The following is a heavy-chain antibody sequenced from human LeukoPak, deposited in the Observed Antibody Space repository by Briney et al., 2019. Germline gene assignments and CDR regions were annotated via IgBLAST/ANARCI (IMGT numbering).Heavy chain of an antibody. V-gene: IGHV4-59*08. J-gene: IGHJ4*02. CDR3: ARHGVAAAKSNGFDY. D-gene: IGHD6-13*01. CDR2: IYYSGST. Sequence: SETLSLTCTVSGGSISSYYWSWIRQPPGKGLVWIGYIYYSGSTNYNPSLKSRVTISVDTSKNQFSLKLSSVTAADTAVYYCARHGVAAAKSNGFDYWGQGTLVTVSS. CDR1: GGSISSYY.